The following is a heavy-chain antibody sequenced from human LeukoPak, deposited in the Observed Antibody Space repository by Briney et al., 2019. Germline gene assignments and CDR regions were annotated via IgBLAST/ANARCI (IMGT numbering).Heavy chain of an antibody. CDR3: AKDRGIAARLAPPLNWFDP. V-gene: IGHV3-21*04. J-gene: IGHJ5*02. CDR1: GFTFSSYS. D-gene: IGHD6-6*01. CDR2: ISSSSSYI. Sequence: GGSLRLSCAASGFTFSSYSMNWVRQAPGKGLEWVSSISSSSSYIYYADSVKGRFTISRDNAKNSLYLQMNSLRAEDTAVYYCAKDRGIAARLAPPLNWFDPWGQGTLVTVSS.